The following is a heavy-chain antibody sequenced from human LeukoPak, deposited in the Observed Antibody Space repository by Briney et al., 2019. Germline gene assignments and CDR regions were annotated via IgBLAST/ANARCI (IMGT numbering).Heavy chain of an antibody. D-gene: IGHD3-3*01. Sequence: GGSLRLSCAASGFTFSGYAMSWVRQAPGKGLEWVSGLSGSGDYTYYADSVKGRFTISRDNSKSKLYLQMNSLRAEDTAIYYCAKDLRGYYDLEAFFDYWGLGTLVTVSS. V-gene: IGHV3-23*01. CDR2: LSGSGDYT. J-gene: IGHJ4*02. CDR1: GFTFSGYA. CDR3: AKDLRGYYDLEAFFDY.